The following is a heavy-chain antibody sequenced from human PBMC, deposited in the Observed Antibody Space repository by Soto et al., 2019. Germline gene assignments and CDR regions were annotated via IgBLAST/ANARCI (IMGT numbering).Heavy chain of an antibody. D-gene: IGHD6-13*01. Sequence: PGGSLRLSCAASGFILSTYGMHWVRQAPGKGLEWVAMISHDGNAQYYVDSVKGRFSVSRDTSKNTLHLHMNSLRSEDTGLYYCARGRGSVAAGTIWFDPWGQGTLVTVSS. CDR2: ISHDGNAQ. V-gene: IGHV3-30*03. CDR1: GFILSTYG. J-gene: IGHJ5*02. CDR3: ARGRGSVAAGTIWFDP.